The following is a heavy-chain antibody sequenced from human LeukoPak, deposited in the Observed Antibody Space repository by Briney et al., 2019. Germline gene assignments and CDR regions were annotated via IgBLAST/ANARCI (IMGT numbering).Heavy chain of an antibody. CDR2: TSYDETNK. Sequence: PGRSLRLSCGASGFTFSNYGMHWVRQAPGKGLEWVAVTSYDETNKYYADSVKGRFTISRDNSKNTLYLQMNSLRAEDTAVYYCARGPDCSGGGCYFDGDGYYFDYWGQGTLVTVSS. V-gene: IGHV3-30*03. D-gene: IGHD2-15*01. CDR3: ARGPDCSGGGCYFDGDGYYFDY. CDR1: GFTFSNYG. J-gene: IGHJ4*02.